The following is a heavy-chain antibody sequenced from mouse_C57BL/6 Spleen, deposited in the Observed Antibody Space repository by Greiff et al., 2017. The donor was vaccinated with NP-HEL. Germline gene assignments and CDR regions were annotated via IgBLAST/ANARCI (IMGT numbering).Heavy chain of an antibody. J-gene: IGHJ4*01. D-gene: IGHD2-5*01. CDR3: ARRAYYSNYVAMDY. CDR2: ISYSGST. V-gene: IGHV3-1*01. CDR1: GYSITSGYD. Sequence: VQLKESGPGMVKPSQSLSLTCTVTGYSITSGYDWHWIRPFPGNQLAWMGYISYSGSTNYNPSLKSRISITHDTSKNHFFLKLNSVTTEDTATYYCARRAYYSNYVAMDYWGQGTSVTVSS.